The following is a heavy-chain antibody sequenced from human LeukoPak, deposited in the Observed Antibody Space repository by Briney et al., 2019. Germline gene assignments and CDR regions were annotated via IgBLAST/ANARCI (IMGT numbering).Heavy chain of an antibody. CDR3: ARPHYYDSRIDR. J-gene: IGHJ5*02. V-gene: IGHV4-30-4*01. D-gene: IGHD3-22*01. CDR1: GVSISSGDYY. Sequence: SETLSLTCTVSGVSISSGDYYWPWIRKPPAKGLEWIGYTYYSGSTYYHPSLQSRATISVDTSKNQFSLKLTSVTAADTGVYYCARPHYYDSRIDRWGQGTLVNVSS. CDR2: TYYSGST.